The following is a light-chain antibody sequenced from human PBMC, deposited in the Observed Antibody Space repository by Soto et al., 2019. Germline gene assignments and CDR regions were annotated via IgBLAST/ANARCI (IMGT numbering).Light chain of an antibody. CDR3: NSYTSSSTLVV. Sequence: QYALTQPASVSGSPGQSITISCTGTSSDVGGYNYVSWYQQHPGKAPKLMIYEVSDRPSGVSNRFSGSKSGNTASLTISGLQAEDEADYYCNSYTSSSTLVVFGGGTKLTVL. CDR1: SSDVGGYNY. V-gene: IGLV2-14*01. J-gene: IGLJ2*01. CDR2: EVS.